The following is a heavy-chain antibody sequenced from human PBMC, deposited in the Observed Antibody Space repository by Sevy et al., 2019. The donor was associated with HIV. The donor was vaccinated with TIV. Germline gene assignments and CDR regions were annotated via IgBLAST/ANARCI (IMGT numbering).Heavy chain of an antibody. CDR3: ARVYSRYCSGGSCYLFQH. V-gene: IGHV3-30-3*01. Sequence: GSLRLSCAASGFTFSSYAMHWVRHAPGKGLEWVAVISYDGSNKYYADSVKGRFTISRDNSKNTLYLQMNSLRAEDTAVYYCARVYSRYCSGGSCYLFQHWGQGTLVTVSS. D-gene: IGHD2-15*01. CDR2: ISYDGSNK. J-gene: IGHJ1*01. CDR1: GFTFSSYA.